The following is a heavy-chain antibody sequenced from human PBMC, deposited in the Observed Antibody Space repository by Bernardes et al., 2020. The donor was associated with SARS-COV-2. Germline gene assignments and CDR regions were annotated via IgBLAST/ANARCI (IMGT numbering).Heavy chain of an antibody. CDR3: ARRRYYDSSGSPGYYYYGMDV. D-gene: IGHD3-22*01. CDR1: GYSFTSYW. J-gene: IGHJ6*02. V-gene: IGHV5-51*01. CDR2: IYPGDSDT. Sequence: GESLKISCKGSGYSFTSYWIGWVRQMPGKGLEWMGIIYPGDSDTRYSPSFQGQVTISADKSISTAYLQWSSLKASDTAMYYCARRRYYDSSGSPGYYYYGMDVWGQGTTVTVSS.